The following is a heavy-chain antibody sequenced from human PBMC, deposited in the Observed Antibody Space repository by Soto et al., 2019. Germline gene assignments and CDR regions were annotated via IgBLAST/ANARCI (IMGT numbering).Heavy chain of an antibody. D-gene: IGHD1-1*01. CDR2: IYATGTT. V-gene: IGHV4-4*07. CDR1: GGSIYTYY. J-gene: IGHJ5*02. CDR3: VRDGTKTLRDWFDP. Sequence: SETLSLTCNVSGGSIYTYYWNWIRKSAGKGLEWIGRIYATGTTDYNPSLKSRVMMSVDTSKKQFSLKLRSVTAADTAVYYCVRDGTKTLRDWFDPWGQGISVTVSS.